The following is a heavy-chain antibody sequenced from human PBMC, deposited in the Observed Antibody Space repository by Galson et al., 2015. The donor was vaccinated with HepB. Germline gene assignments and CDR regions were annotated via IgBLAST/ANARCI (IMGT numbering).Heavy chain of an antibody. D-gene: IGHD3-22*01. CDR1: GFTVSSNY. Sequence: SLRLSCAASGFTVSSNYMSWVRQAPGKGLEWVSVIYSGGSTYYADSVKGRFTISRDNSKNTLYLQMNSLRAEDTAVYYCAYSSGLDPYYFDYWGQGTLVTVSS. V-gene: IGHV3-66*01. J-gene: IGHJ4*02. CDR2: IYSGGST. CDR3: AYSSGLDPYYFDY.